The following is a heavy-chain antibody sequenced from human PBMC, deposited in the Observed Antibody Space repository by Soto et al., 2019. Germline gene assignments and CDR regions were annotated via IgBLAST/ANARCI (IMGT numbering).Heavy chain of an antibody. CDR2: SYHSGSS. CDR1: GGSVNSACHS. CDR3: ARVTSVLGSEGAYVGSWFDP. D-gene: IGHD5-12*01. Sequence: TLSLPCTVSGGSVNSACHSWGWVRQSPGKGLEWIWYSYHSGSSYYNPSLHSRVTISVDKSNNQFSLKLYSVTSADTAVYYCARVTSVLGSEGAYVGSWFDPWGQGTLGTVS. J-gene: IGHJ5*02. V-gene: IGHV4-30-2*06.